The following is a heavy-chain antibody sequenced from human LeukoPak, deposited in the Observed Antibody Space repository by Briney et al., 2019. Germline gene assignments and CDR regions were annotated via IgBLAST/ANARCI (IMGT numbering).Heavy chain of an antibody. CDR3: AKTSSYDSSGYYLDY. Sequence: GGSLRLSCAASGFTFSSYWMSWVRQAPGKGLEWVSVIYSGGSTYYADSVKGRFTISRDNSKNTLYLQMNSLRAEDTAVYYCAKTSSYDSSGYYLDYWGQGTLVTVSS. V-gene: IGHV3-53*01. CDR1: GFTFSSYW. J-gene: IGHJ4*02. D-gene: IGHD3-22*01. CDR2: IYSGGST.